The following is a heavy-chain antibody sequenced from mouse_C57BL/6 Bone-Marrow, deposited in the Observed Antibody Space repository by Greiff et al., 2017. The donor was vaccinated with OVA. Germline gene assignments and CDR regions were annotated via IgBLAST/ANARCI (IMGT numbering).Heavy chain of an antibody. D-gene: IGHD1-1*01. Sequence: EVMLVESGGGLVQPGGSLKLSCAASGFTFSDYGMAWVRQAPRKGPEWVAFISNLAYSIYYADTVTGRFTISRENAKNTLYLEMSSLRSEDTAMYYCARSSTVVADYAMDYWGQGTSVTVSS. CDR1: GFTFSDYG. V-gene: IGHV5-15*04. CDR2: ISNLAYSI. J-gene: IGHJ4*01. CDR3: ARSSTVVADYAMDY.